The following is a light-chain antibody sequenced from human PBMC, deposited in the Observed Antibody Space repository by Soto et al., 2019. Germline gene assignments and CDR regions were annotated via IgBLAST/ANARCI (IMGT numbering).Light chain of an antibody. CDR2: GAS. Sequence: EIVMTQSPVTLSVSPGERATLTCWASQSVSGNLAWYQQKPGQAPRLLIYGASTRATGIPARFSGSGSGTEFALTISSLQSEDFAVYYCQQYTDWPRTFGQGTKVDFK. V-gene: IGKV3-15*01. CDR3: QQYTDWPRT. J-gene: IGKJ1*01. CDR1: QSVSGN.